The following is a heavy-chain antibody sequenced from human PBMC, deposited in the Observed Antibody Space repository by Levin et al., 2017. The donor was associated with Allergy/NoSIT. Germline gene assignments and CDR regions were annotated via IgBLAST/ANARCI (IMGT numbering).Heavy chain of an antibody. CDR3: ARVAAYSYGYYFDY. CDR2: LYFLGLP. J-gene: IGHJ4*02. Sequence: SETLSLTCAVSGGSISSGGYSWSWIRQPPGKGLLWCGILYFLGLPPSPPSLTRRVTMSVDRSKNQFSLKLSYVTAADTAVYYCARVAAYSYGYYFDYWGPGTLVTVSS. V-gene: IGHV4-30-2*01. D-gene: IGHD5-18*01. CDR1: GGSISSGGYS.